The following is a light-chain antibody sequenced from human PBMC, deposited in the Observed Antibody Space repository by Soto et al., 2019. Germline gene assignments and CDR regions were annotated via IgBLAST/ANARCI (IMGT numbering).Light chain of an antibody. J-gene: IGKJ2*01. Sequence: DIVMTPSPDSLAVSLGERATINCKSSQSVLYSSNNKNYLAWYQQKPGQPPKLLIYWASTRESGVPDRFSGSGSGTDFTLTISSLQAEDVAVYYCQQYYSTPPTFGQGNKLEIK. CDR3: QQYYSTPPT. V-gene: IGKV4-1*01. CDR1: QSVLYSSNNKNY. CDR2: WAS.